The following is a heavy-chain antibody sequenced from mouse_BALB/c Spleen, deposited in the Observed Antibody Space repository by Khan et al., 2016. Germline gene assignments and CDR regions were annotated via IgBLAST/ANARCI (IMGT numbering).Heavy chain of an antibody. J-gene: IGHJ3*01. Sequence: QVQLKQSGAELVRPGASVTLSCKASGYTFTDYEMHWVKQTPGHGLEWIGAIDPRTGGTAYNQKFKGKATLTADKSSSTAYMELRSLTSEDSAVYYCTNRFAYWGQGTLVTVSA. CDR1: GYTFTDYE. CDR2: IDPRTGGT. V-gene: IGHV1-15*01. CDR3: TNRFAY.